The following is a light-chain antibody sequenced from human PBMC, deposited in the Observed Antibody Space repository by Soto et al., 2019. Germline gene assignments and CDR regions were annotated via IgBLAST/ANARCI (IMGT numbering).Light chain of an antibody. CDR1: SSNIGSNY. Sequence: QSVLTQAPSASGTPGQRVTISCSGSSSNIGSNYVYWYQQFPGTAPKLLIYRNNQRPSGVPDRFSGSKSGTSASLAISGLRSEDEADYYCAAWDDSLSGLVVFGGGTKLTVL. CDR2: RNN. J-gene: IGLJ2*01. CDR3: AAWDDSLSGLVV. V-gene: IGLV1-47*01.